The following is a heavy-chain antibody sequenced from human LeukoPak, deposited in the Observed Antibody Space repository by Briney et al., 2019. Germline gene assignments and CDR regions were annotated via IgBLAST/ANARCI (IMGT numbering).Heavy chain of an antibody. V-gene: IGHV4-34*01. CDR2: INHSGST. Sequence: SETLSLPCACYGGSYRGYYWSWLRQTPGKGLEWIGEINHSGSTNYNPSLKSRVTISVDTSKNQFSLKMSSVTAADTAVYYCARVGSYRRHGIDHWGQGTLVTVSS. CDR1: GGSYRGYY. CDR3: ARVGSYRRHGIDH. D-gene: IGHD5-18*01. J-gene: IGHJ5*02.